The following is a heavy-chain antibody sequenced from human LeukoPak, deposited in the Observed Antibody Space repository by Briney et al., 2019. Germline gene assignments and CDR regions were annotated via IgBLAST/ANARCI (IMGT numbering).Heavy chain of an antibody. CDR2: ISSSSTYI. CDR1: GFSFRSYS. Sequence: GGSLRLSCAASGFSFRSYSMNWVRQAPGKGLEWVSFISSSSTYIYYADSMKGRFTISRDNAKNTLYLQMNSLRAEDTAVYYCASSATYSSSWYGNDAFDIWGQGTMVTVSS. J-gene: IGHJ3*02. V-gene: IGHV3-21*01. CDR3: ASSATYSSSWYGNDAFDI. D-gene: IGHD6-13*01.